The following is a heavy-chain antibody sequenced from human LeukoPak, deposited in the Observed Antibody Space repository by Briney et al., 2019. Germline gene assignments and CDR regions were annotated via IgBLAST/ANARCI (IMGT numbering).Heavy chain of an antibody. V-gene: IGHV1-2*02. CDR3: ARGGVGYSSGWYPGFDY. CDR1: GYTFTGYY. Sequence: ASVEVSCKASGYTFTGYYMHWVRQAPGQGLEWMGWINPNSGGTNYAQKFQGRVTMTRDTSISTAHMELSRLRSDDTAVYYCARGGVGYSSGWYPGFDYWGQGTLVTVSS. CDR2: INPNSGGT. D-gene: IGHD6-19*01. J-gene: IGHJ4*01.